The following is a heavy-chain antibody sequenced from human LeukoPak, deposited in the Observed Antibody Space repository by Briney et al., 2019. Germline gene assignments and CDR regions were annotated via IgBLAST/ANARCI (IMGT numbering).Heavy chain of an antibody. CDR3: ARLSPYFGAGSSGFPDVY. Sequence: SETLSLTCTVSGGSISSTTYYWGWLRQPPGKGLEWIGSISYTGSTYYDPSLKSRVTISVDTSKNQFSLRLSSVTAADTAVYYCARLSPYFGAGSSGFPDVYWGEGTLVTVSS. J-gene: IGHJ4*02. CDR1: GGSISSTTYY. D-gene: IGHD3-10*01. CDR2: ISYTGST. V-gene: IGHV4-39*01.